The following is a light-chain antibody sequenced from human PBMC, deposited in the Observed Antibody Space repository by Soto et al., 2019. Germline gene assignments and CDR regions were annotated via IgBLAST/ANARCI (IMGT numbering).Light chain of an antibody. CDR3: QQYGSSPQT. Sequence: LTQSPSFLSASVGYRATLSCRASQSVSSNLAWYQQKHGQAPRLLIYGASSRASGIPDRFSGSLYGTDFNLTITRLEPEDFAVYYCQQYGSSPQTFGQGTKVDIK. V-gene: IGKV3-20*01. CDR1: QSVSSN. CDR2: GAS. J-gene: IGKJ1*01.